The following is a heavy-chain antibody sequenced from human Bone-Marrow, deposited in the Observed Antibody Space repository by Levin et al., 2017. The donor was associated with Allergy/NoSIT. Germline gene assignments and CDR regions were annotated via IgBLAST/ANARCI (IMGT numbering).Heavy chain of an antibody. D-gene: IGHD6-6*01. CDR2: VSWNTGNI. Sequence: SLKISCVASGFNINVYAMHWVRQAPGKGLEWVSSVSWNTGNIDYADSVKGRFTISRDNAKNSLYLHLSSLRAEDTALYYCAKSGTDRSSSGAVDVWGQGTLVTVSS. CDR3: AKSGTDRSSSGAVDV. J-gene: IGHJ3*01. CDR1: GFNINVYA. V-gene: IGHV3-9*01.